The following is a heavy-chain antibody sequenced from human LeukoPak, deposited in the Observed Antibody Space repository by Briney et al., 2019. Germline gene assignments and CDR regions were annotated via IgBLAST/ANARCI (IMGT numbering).Heavy chain of an antibody. V-gene: IGHV4-34*01. CDR1: GGSFRGYY. Sequence: SETLSLTCAVYGGSFRGYYCGWIRHPPGKGLEWIGEINHSGSTNYNPSLKSRVTISVDTSKNQFSLKLSSVTAADTAVYYCARRRIAVAGTRGRHFDYWGQGTLVTVSS. CDR3: ARRRIAVAGTRGRHFDY. J-gene: IGHJ4*02. D-gene: IGHD6-19*01. CDR2: INHSGST.